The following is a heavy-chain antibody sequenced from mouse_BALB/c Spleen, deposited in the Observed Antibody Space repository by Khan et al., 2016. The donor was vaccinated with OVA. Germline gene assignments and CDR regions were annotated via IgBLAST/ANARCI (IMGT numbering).Heavy chain of an antibody. CDR3: ARGITAVVAEAMDY. J-gene: IGHJ4*01. D-gene: IGHD1-1*01. CDR1: GQTYTHSF. CDR2: IFTGSTNI. Sequence: LQQAGTELARPGASVNLSCKASGQTYTHSFLNRVQQRTVQALEWLGDIFTGSTNIFYTEKLKATATPTADGSSTTAYMQLSSLRSEDAAVYYCARGITAVVAEAMDYWGQGASVTVSS. V-gene: IGHV1-77*01.